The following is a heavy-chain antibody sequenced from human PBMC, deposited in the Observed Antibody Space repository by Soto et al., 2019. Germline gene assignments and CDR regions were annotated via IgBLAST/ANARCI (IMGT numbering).Heavy chain of an antibody. CDR3: ARVPPPANCGGKTRGPPDDY. J-gene: IGHJ4*02. V-gene: IGHV1-69*02. D-gene: IGHD1-1*01. CDR1: GCTFSSYT. CDR2: IITILGIA. Sequence: QVQLVQSGAEVKKPGSSVKVSFQASGCTFSSYTISWVRHAPGQGLEWMGRIITILGIATYAQKFQGRVTVTADTSSSTASMDLSSLRSEDTEAYDCARVPPPANCGGKTRGPPDDYWGQGTLVTVSS.